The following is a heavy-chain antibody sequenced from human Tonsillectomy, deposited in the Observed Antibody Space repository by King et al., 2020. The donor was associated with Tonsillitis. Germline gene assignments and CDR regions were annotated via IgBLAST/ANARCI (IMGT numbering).Heavy chain of an antibody. V-gene: IGHV4-59*01. J-gene: IGHJ2*01. CDR3: ARGGVVPPAAQTYWYFDL. Sequence: QVQDSGPVLVKSSETLSLTCTVSGGSFSRDYWSLLRQPPGQGLEWIGYIYHSGSTHYNPSLKSRVTISVDTSKNRFSLNLSSVTAADTAVYYCARGGVVPPAAQTYWYFDLWGRGTLVTVSS. CDR2: IYHSGST. D-gene: IGHD2-2*01. CDR1: GGSFSRDY.